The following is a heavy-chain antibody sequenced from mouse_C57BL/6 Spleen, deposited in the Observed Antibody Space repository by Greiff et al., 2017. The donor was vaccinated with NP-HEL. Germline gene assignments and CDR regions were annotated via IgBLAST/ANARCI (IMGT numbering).Heavy chain of an antibody. CDR3: TNWGRDY. V-gene: IGHV1-15*01. D-gene: IGHD4-1*01. J-gene: IGHJ2*01. CDR1: GYTFTDYE. CDR2: IDPETGGT. Sequence: LVESGAELVRPGASVTLSCKASGYTFTDYEMHWVKQTPVHGLEWIGAIDPETGGTAYNQKFKGKAILTADKSSSTAYMELRSLTSEDSAVYYCTNWGRDYWGQGTTLTVSS.